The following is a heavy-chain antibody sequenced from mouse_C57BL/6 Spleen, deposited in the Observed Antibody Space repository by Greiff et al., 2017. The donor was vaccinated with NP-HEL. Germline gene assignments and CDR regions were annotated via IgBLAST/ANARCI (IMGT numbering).Heavy chain of an antibody. CDR1: GYTFTDYE. J-gene: IGHJ4*01. Sequence: VKLMESGAELVRPGASVTLSCKASGYTFTDYEMHWVKQTPVHGLEWIGAIDPETGGTAYNQKFKGKAILTADKSSSTAYMELRSLTSEDSAVYYCTRYSNYPYYAMDYWGQGTSVTVSS. V-gene: IGHV1-15*01. D-gene: IGHD2-5*01. CDR2: IDPETGGT. CDR3: TRYSNYPYYAMDY.